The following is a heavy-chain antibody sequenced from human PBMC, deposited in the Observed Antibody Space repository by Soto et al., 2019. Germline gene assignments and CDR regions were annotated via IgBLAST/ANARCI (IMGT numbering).Heavy chain of an antibody. J-gene: IGHJ6*02. D-gene: IGHD2-15*01. CDR1: GGSISSYY. CDR2: IYTSGST. CDR3: ARDHLVVTYYYYYGMDV. Sequence: QVQLQESGPGLVKPSETLSLTCTVSGGSISSYYWSWIRQPAGKGLEWIGRIYTSGSTNYNPSLKSRVTMSVDTSKNQFSLKLSSVTAADTAVYYCARDHLVVTYYYYYGMDVWGQGTTVTVSS. V-gene: IGHV4-4*07.